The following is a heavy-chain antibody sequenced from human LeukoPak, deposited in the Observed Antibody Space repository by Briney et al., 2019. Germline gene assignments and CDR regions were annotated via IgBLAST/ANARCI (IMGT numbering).Heavy chain of an antibody. CDR3: ARDRGYCSGGSCYPYYFDY. CDR1: GFTFNTYA. J-gene: IGHJ4*02. Sequence: PGGSLRLSCAASGFTFNTYAMSWVRQAPGKGLEWVSAISGSGGSTSYAQKFQGRVTMTRDTSTSTVYMELSSLRSEDTAVYYCARDRGYCSGGSCYPYYFDYWGQGTLVTVSS. CDR2: ISGSGGST. D-gene: IGHD2-15*01. V-gene: IGHV3-23*01.